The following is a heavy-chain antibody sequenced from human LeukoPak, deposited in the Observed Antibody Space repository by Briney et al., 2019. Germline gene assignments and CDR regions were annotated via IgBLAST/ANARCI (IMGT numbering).Heavy chain of an antibody. CDR1: GYTFTGHH. V-gene: IGHV1-18*04. Sequence: ASVKVSCKASGYTFTGHHIHWVRQAPGQGLEWMGWISAYNGNTNYAQKLQGRVTMTTDTSTSTAYMELRSLRSDDTAVYYCARDPPYCSGGSCYPHYFDYWGQGTLVTVSS. CDR3: ARDPPYCSGGSCYPHYFDY. D-gene: IGHD2-15*01. CDR2: ISAYNGNT. J-gene: IGHJ4*02.